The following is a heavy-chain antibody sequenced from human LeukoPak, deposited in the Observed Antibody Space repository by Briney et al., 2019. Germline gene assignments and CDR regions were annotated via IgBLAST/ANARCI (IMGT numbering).Heavy chain of an antibody. D-gene: IGHD6-19*01. Sequence: GRSLRLSCAASGFTFSSYGMHWVRQAPGKGLEWVAVIWYDGSNKYYADSVKGRFTISRDNSKNTLYLQMNSLRAEDTAVHYCARDKEAVAVYYFDYWGQGTLVTVSS. CDR2: IWYDGSNK. CDR3: ARDKEAVAVYYFDY. J-gene: IGHJ4*02. V-gene: IGHV3-33*01. CDR1: GFTFSSYG.